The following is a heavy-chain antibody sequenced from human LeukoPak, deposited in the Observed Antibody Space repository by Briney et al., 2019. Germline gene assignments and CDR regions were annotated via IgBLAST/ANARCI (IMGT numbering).Heavy chain of an antibody. CDR2: INHSGSS. D-gene: IGHD2-21*02. CDR1: GGSFRGFY. Sequence: PSETLPLTCAVYGGSFRGFYWTWIRQSPGNGLEWIGEINHSGSSSYNPSLKSRIMISVDMSKNQFSLKVRSVTAADTAVYYCARSHCGGDCYSSRWQILYGYYYYYMDVWGTGTTVTVSS. CDR3: ARSHCGGDCYSSRWQILYGYYYYYMDV. J-gene: IGHJ6*03. V-gene: IGHV4-34*01.